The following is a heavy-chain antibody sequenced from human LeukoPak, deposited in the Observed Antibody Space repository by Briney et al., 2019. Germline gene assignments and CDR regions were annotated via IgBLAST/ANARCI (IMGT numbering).Heavy chain of an antibody. Sequence: PGGSLRLSCAASGFTFSSYWMSWVRQAPGKGLEWVANIKQDGSEKYYVDSVKGRFTISRDNAKNSLYLQMNSLRAEDTAVYYCARVGYSYGWVAFDIWGQGTMVTVSS. D-gene: IGHD5-18*01. CDR1: GFTFSSYW. CDR3: ARVGYSYGWVAFDI. V-gene: IGHV3-7*01. CDR2: IKQDGSEK. J-gene: IGHJ3*02.